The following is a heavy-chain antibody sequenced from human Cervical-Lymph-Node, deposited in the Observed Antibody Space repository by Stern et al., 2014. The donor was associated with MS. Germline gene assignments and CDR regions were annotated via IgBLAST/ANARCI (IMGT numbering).Heavy chain of an antibody. Sequence: EVQLVESGGGVIQPGGSLRLSCTASGFTVSRDYMKWVRQAPGKGLEWVSLITNVGSTFYTDSVKGLFTISRDDSKNTVYLHMTSLRAEDTAMYYCARDTSSPERSDWWGQGTLVTVSS. CDR1: GFTVSRDY. V-gene: IGHV3-53*01. CDR3: ARDTSSPERSDW. CDR2: ITNVGST. D-gene: IGHD1-1*01. J-gene: IGHJ4*02.